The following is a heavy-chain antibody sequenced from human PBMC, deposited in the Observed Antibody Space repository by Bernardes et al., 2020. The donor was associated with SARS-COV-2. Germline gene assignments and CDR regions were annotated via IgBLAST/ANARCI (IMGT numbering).Heavy chain of an antibody. CDR3: ARDHLNYYGTGNGGY. J-gene: IGHJ4*02. CDR1: GFTFSSYS. D-gene: IGHD3-10*01. CDR2: ISSSSSTI. V-gene: IGHV3-48*01. Sequence: GSLRLSCAASGFTFSSYSMNWVRQAPGKGLEWVSYISSSSSTIYYADSVKGRFTISRDNAKNSLYLQMNSLRAEDTAVYYCARDHLNYYGTGNGGYWGQGTLVTVSS.